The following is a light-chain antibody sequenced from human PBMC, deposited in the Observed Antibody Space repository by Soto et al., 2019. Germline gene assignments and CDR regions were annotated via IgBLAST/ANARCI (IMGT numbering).Light chain of an antibody. CDR1: QSVSSN. CDR3: QQYNNWPPYT. J-gene: IGKJ2*01. CDR2: GAS. Sequence: EIVMTQSPATLSVSPGERATLFCRASQSVSSNLAWYQQKPGQAPRLLIYGASTMANGIPARFSGSGSGTEFTLTISSLQSEDFAVYYCQQYNNWPPYTFGQGTKLEIK. V-gene: IGKV3-15*01.